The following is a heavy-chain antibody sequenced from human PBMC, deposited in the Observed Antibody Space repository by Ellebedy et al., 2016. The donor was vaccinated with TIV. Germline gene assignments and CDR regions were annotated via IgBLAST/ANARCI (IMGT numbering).Heavy chain of an antibody. CDR2: ISSSSSYI. D-gene: IGHD2-2*01. CDR3: ARPLGYCSSTSCYYYYYGMDV. V-gene: IGHV3-21*01. J-gene: IGHJ6*02. Sequence: GESLKISCAASGFTFSSYSMNWVRQAPGKGLEWVSSISSSSSYIYYADSVKGRFTISRDNAKNSLYLQMNSLRAEDTAVYYCARPLGYCSSTSCYYYYYGMDVWGQGTTVTVSS. CDR1: GFTFSSYS.